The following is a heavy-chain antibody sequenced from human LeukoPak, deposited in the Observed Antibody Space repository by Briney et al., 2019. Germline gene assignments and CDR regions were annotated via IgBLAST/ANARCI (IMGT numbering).Heavy chain of an antibody. Sequence: PGGSLRLSCAASGFTFSSYGMHWVRQAPGKGLEWVAVISYDGSNKYYADSVKGRFTISRDNSKNTLYLQMNSLRAEDTAVYYCARDIMVSETDAFDIWGQGTMVTVSS. V-gene: IGHV3-30*03. J-gene: IGHJ3*02. CDR2: ISYDGSNK. CDR1: GFTFSSYG. D-gene: IGHD3-16*01. CDR3: ARDIMVSETDAFDI.